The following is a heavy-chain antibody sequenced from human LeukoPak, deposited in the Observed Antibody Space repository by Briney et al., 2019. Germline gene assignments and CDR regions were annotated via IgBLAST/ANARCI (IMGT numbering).Heavy chain of an antibody. CDR1: GGSISSYY. Sequence: SETLSLTCTVSGGSISSYYWGWIRQPAGKGLEWIGRIYTSGSTNYNPSLKSRVTMSVDTSKNLFSLKLSSVTAADTAVYYCARAREYYYDSSGYFDYWGQGTLVTVSS. D-gene: IGHD3-22*01. CDR3: ARAREYYYDSSGYFDY. J-gene: IGHJ4*02. V-gene: IGHV4-4*07. CDR2: IYTSGST.